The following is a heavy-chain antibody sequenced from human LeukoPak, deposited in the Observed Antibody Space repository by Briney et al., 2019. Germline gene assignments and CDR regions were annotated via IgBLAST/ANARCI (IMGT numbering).Heavy chain of an antibody. CDR2: ISYDGSNK. CDR1: GFTFSSYG. V-gene: IGHV3-30*18. CDR3: AKDQDQQWLGTDAFDI. Sequence: GGSLRLSCAASGFTFSSYGMHWVRQAPGKGLEWVAVISYDGSNKYYADSVKGRFTISRDNSKNTLYLQMNSLRAEDTAVYYCAKDQDQQWLGTDAFDIWGQGTMVTVSS. D-gene: IGHD6-19*01. J-gene: IGHJ3*02.